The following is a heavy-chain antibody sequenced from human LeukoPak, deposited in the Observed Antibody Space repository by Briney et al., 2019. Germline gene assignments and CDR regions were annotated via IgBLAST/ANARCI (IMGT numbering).Heavy chain of an antibody. J-gene: IGHJ3*02. CDR2: IWYDGSNK. D-gene: IGHD3-10*01. Sequence: GGSLRLSCAASGFTFSSYGMRWVRQAPGKGLEWVAVIWYDGSNKYYADSVKGRFTISRDNSKNTLYLQMNSLRAEDTAVYYCARGLLWFGELYSLDIWGQGTMVTVSS. V-gene: IGHV3-33*01. CDR1: GFTFSSYG. CDR3: ARGLLWFGELYSLDI.